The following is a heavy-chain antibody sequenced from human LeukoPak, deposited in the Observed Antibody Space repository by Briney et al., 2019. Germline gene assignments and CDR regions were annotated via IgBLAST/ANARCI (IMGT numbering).Heavy chain of an antibody. D-gene: IGHD3-10*01. CDR1: GGSISSSSYY. Sequence: SETLSLTCTVSGGSISSSSYYWGWIRQPPGKGLEWIGSIYYSGSTYYNPSLKSRVTISVDKSNNQFSLKLSFVTAADTAVYYCARDHGEEGGYHFDYWGQGTLVTVSS. CDR2: IYYSGST. CDR3: ARDHGEEGGYHFDY. J-gene: IGHJ4*02. V-gene: IGHV4-39*07.